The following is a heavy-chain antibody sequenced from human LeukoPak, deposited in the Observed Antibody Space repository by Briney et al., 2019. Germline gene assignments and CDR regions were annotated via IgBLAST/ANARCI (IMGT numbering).Heavy chain of an antibody. CDR1: GFTFSKYW. Sequence: PGGSLRLSCAASGFTFSKYWMTWVRQAPGKGLEWVANIKQDGSEKYYVDSVKGRFTISRDNAKNSLYVHMNSLRVEDTAVYYCARDGVVDFWSGYGTYNYYYYMDVWGKGTTVTVSS. V-gene: IGHV3-7*01. CDR3: ARDGVVDFWSGYGTYNYYYYMDV. CDR2: IKQDGSEK. J-gene: IGHJ6*03. D-gene: IGHD3-3*01.